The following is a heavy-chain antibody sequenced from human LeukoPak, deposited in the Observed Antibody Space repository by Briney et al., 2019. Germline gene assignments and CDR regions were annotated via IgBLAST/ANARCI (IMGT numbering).Heavy chain of an antibody. D-gene: IGHD2-21*01. J-gene: IGHJ6*03. Sequence: GGSLRLSCAASGFTLSDYHINWIRQSPGKGLEWVSYISSSDNTMYYADSVKGRFTVSRDNAKNSLYLQMNSLRAEDTAVYYCARRSWGLSGYYYYYYMDVWGNGTTVTVSS. CDR1: GFTLSDYH. CDR2: ISSSDNTM. CDR3: ARRSWGLSGYYYYYYMDV. V-gene: IGHV3-11*01.